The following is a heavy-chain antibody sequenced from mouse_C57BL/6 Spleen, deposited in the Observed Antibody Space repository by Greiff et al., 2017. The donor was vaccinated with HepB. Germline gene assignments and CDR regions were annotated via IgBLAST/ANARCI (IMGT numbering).Heavy chain of an antibody. CDR1: GYTFTSYW. CDR3: ARPYGSSPYYAMDY. CDR2: IHPNSGST. Sequence: VQLQQSGAELVKPGASVKLSCKASGYTFTSYWMHWVKQRPGQGLEWIGMIHPNSGSTNYNEKFKSKATLTVDKSSSTAYMQLSSLTSEDSAVYYCARPYGSSPYYAMDYWGQGTSVTVSS. V-gene: IGHV1-64*01. J-gene: IGHJ4*01. D-gene: IGHD1-1*01.